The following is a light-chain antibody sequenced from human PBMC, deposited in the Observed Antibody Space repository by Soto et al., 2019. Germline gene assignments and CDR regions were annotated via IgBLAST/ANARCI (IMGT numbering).Light chain of an antibody. CDR3: QQLKSYPIT. CDR2: AAS. Sequence: DIQMTQSPSTLSASVGDRVTITCRASPSIITWLGWYQQKPGKAPKLLINAASTLQSGVPSRFSGSGSGTDCALTSSSRQPEDFATDYCQQLKSYPITCGQGTRLEIK. CDR1: PSIITW. V-gene: IGKV1-5*01. J-gene: IGKJ5*01.